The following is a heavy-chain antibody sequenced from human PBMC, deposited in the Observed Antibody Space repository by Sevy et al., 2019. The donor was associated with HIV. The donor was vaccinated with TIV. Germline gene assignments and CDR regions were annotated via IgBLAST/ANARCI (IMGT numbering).Heavy chain of an antibody. CDR2: ISSSSSYI. J-gene: IGHJ4*02. CDR1: GFTFSTYT. D-gene: IGHD2-2*02. Sequence: GGSLRLSCAASGFTFSTYTMNWVRQAPGKGLEWVSSISSSSSYIYYADSVKGRFTISRDNAKNSLYLQMNTLRVEDTAVYYCARAAYYCSTTSCYIDYWGQGTLVTVSS. V-gene: IGHV3-21*01. CDR3: ARAAYYCSTTSCYIDY.